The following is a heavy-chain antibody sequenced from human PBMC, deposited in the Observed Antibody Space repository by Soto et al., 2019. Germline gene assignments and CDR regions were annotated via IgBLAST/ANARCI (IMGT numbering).Heavy chain of an antibody. CDR3: ATSFSPSSTNWRSHFDH. CDR2: ISRRGDTT. CDR1: GFTFSNYA. V-gene: IGHV3-23*01. J-gene: IGHJ4*02. Sequence: EVQLLESGGGLVQPGGSLRLSCAASGFTFSNYAMSWVRQAPGKGLEWVSAISRRGDTTYYADSVKGRFSISRDNSKNTLYLQMSSLSAGDTAVYYCATSFSPSSTNWRSHFDHLGQGTLVTVSS. D-gene: IGHD1-1*01.